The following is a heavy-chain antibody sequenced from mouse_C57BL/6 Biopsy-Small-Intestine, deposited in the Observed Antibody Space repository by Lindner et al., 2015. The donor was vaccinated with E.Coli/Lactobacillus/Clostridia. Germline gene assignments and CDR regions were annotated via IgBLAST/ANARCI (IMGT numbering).Heavy chain of an antibody. Sequence: VQLQESGPELVKPGASVKISCKASGYAFSSSWMNWVKQRPGKGLEWIGRIYPGDGDTNYNGKFKGKATLTADKSSSTAYMQLSSLTSEDSAVYFCARYPYYGSSLFDYWGQGTTPTVSS. J-gene: IGHJ2*01. V-gene: IGHV1-82*01. CDR1: GYAFSSSW. CDR2: IYPGDGDT. D-gene: IGHD1-1*01. CDR3: ARYPYYGSSLFDY.